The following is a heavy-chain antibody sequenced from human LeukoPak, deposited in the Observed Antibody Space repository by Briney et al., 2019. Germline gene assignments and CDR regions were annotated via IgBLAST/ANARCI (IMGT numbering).Heavy chain of an antibody. D-gene: IGHD2-21*01. CDR2: INHSGST. Sequence: SETLSLTCAVYGGSFSGYYWSWIRQPPGKGLEWIGEINHSGSTNYNPSLKSRVTISVDTSKNQFSLKLSSVTAADTAVYYCARDSQDYYYYYYMDVWGKGTTVTVSS. J-gene: IGHJ6*03. CDR3: ARDSQDYYYYYYMDV. V-gene: IGHV4-34*01. CDR1: GGSFSGYY.